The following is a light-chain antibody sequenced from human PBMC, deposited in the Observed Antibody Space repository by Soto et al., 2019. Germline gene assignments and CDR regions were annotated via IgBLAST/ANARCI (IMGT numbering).Light chain of an antibody. V-gene: IGKV1-5*01. CDR1: QSISNW. J-gene: IGKJ5*01. CDR2: DAS. CDR3: QQANSLPIT. Sequence: DIQMTQSPSTLSASLGDRLPITCRASQSISNWLAWYQQRPGKAPKLLIFDASSLESGVPSRFSGSGSGTDFTLTISSLQPEDFATYYCQQANSLPITFGQGTRLEIK.